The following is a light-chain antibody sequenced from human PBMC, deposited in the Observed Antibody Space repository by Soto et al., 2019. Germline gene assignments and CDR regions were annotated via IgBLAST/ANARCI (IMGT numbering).Light chain of an antibody. Sequence: DIVMTQYPDSVAVSLGESATVNCKSSQRVLHSSNNKNYLAWYQQKPGHPPKLLIYWASTRDSGVPDRFSGSESGTDFTLTISSLQAEDVAVYYCQQYYSTPLSCSGVTKVEIK. CDR2: WAS. J-gene: IGKJ4*01. CDR3: QQYYSTPLS. CDR1: QRVLHSSNNKNY. V-gene: IGKV4-1*01.